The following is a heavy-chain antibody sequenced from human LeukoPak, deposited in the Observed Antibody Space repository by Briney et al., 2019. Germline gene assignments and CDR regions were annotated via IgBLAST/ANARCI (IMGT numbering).Heavy chain of an antibody. Sequence: GGSLRLSCAASGFTFSSYAMSWVRQAPGKGLEWVSAISGSGGSTYYADSVEGRFTISRDNSKNTLYLQMNSLRAEDTAVYYCAKGRSSGWYYFDSWGQGTLVTVSS. V-gene: IGHV3-23*01. CDR2: ISGSGGST. CDR3: AKGRSSGWYYFDS. D-gene: IGHD6-19*01. J-gene: IGHJ4*02. CDR1: GFTFSSYA.